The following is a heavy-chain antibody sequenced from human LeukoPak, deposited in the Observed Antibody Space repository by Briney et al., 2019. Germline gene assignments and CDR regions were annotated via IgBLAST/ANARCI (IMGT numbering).Heavy chain of an antibody. CDR1: GFTFSSYS. CDR3: WGKGYSGSYSTHDTDI. D-gene: IGHD1-26*01. CDR2: ISSSSSYI. V-gene: IGHV3-21*01. J-gene: IGHJ3*02. Sequence: GGSLRLSCAASGFTFSSYSMNWVRQATGKGLEWVSSISSSSSYIYYADSVKGRFTISRDNAKNSLYLQMNSLRAEDTAVYYCWGKGYSGSYSTHDTDIWGQGTMVTVSS.